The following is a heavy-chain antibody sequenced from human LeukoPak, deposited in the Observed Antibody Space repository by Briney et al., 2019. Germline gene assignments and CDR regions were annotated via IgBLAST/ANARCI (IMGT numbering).Heavy chain of an antibody. CDR2: ISGSSSSP. Sequence: PGGSLRLSCAASGFTFSDYYMSWIRQAPGKGLEWVSYISGSSSSPNYADSVKGRFTISRDNAKNSLYLQMNSLRAEDTAVYYCARDQGENYDSSGYYPYWGQGTLVTVSS. CDR1: GFTFSDYY. D-gene: IGHD3-22*01. V-gene: IGHV3-11*06. J-gene: IGHJ4*02. CDR3: ARDQGENYDSSGYYPY.